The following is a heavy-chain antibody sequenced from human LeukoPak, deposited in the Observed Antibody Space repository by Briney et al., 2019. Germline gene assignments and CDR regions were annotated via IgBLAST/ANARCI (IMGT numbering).Heavy chain of an antibody. J-gene: IGHJ3*02. CDR2: IYSGGST. CDR1: GFTFNKYV. CDR3: ARVGYSGYALDAFDI. Sequence: PGGSLRLSCAASGFTFNKYVVSWVRQAPGKGLECVSVIYSGGSTYYADSVKGRFTISRDNAKNSLYLQMNSLRAEDTAVYYCARVGYSGYALDAFDIWGQGTMVTVSS. D-gene: IGHD5-12*01. V-gene: IGHV3-66*01.